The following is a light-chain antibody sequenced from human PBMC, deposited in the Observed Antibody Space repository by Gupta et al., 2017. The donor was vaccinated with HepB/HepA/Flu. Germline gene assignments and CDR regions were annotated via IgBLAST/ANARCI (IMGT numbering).Light chain of an antibody. CDR1: SIGSTN. V-gene: IGLV3-21*02. Sequence: SYVLTQPPSESVASGETATISCGGNSIGSTNVHWYQQKPGQAPVLVVYDDDDRPSGIHERISGSKSGITATLTIGRVEAGDEADYYCQVWDESSEHVVFGGGTKLTVL. CDR3: QVWDESSEHVV. CDR2: DDD. J-gene: IGLJ2*01.